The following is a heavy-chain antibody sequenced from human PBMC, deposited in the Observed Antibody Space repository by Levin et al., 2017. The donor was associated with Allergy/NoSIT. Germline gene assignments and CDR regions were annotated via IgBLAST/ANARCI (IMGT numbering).Heavy chain of an antibody. CDR1: GGSISSYY. CDR2: IYYSGST. J-gene: IGHJ3*02. V-gene: IGHV4-59*01. D-gene: IGHD6-19*01. CDR3: ARGGSGWWRSDAFDI. Sequence: SETLSLTCTVSGGSISSYYWSWIRQPPGKGLEWIGYIYYSGSTNYNPSLKSRVTISVDTSKNQFSLKLSSVTAADTAVYYCARGGSGWWRSDAFDIWGQGTMVTVSS.